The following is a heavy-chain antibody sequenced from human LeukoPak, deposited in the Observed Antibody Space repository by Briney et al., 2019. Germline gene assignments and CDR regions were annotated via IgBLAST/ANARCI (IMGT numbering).Heavy chain of an antibody. CDR1: GFTFSSYA. Sequence: GGSLRLSCAASGFTFSSYAMSWVRQAPGKGLEWVSAISGSGGSTYYADSVKGRFTISRDNSKNTLYLQMNSLRAEDTAVYYCAKSRSTIFGVVRSWFDPWGQGTLVTVSS. D-gene: IGHD3-3*01. J-gene: IGHJ5*02. CDR3: AKSRSTIFGVVRSWFDP. CDR2: ISGSGGST. V-gene: IGHV3-23*01.